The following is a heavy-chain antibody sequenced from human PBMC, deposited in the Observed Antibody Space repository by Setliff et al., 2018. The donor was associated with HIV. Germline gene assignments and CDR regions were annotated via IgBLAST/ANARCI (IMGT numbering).Heavy chain of an antibody. CDR2: INHSGST. D-gene: IGHD6-13*01. V-gene: IGHV4-34*01. CDR3: ARKGSSSRSQGYYYDF. J-gene: IGHJ4*02. CDR1: GGSFSGSY. Sequence: SETLSLTCAVYGGSFSGSYWSWIRQPPGKGLEWIGEINHSGSTNYSPSLKSRVTISVDTSKNQFSLKLSSVTALDTAVYYCARKGSSSRSQGYYYDFWGQGTLVTVSS.